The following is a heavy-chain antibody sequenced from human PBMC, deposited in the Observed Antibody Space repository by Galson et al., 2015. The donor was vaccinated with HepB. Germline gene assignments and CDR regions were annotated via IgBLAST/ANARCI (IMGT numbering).Heavy chain of an antibody. Sequence: SLRLSCAASGFTVSSNYMSWVRQAPGKRLEWVSVISYHGSNQYYEDSVKGRFTISRDNSKNTLYLQMNSLRAEDTAVYYCAKVGSSDWYKFDYWGQGTVVTVSS. V-gene: IGHV3-30*18. J-gene: IGHJ4*02. CDR3: AKVGSSDWYKFDY. CDR2: ISYHGSNQ. CDR1: GFTVSSNY. D-gene: IGHD6-19*01.